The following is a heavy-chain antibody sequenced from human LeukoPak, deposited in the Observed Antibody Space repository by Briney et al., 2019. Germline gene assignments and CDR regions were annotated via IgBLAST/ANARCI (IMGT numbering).Heavy chain of an antibody. CDR2: IYTSGST. V-gene: IGHV4-4*07. Sequence: PSETLSLTCTVSGGSISSYYWSWIRQPAGKGLELIGRIYTSGSTNYNPSLKSRVTVSVDTSKNQFSLKLSSVTAADTAVYYCAREGTAAGTARSFDYWGQGTLVTVSS. CDR3: AREGTAAGTARSFDY. D-gene: IGHD6-13*01. CDR1: GGSISSYY. J-gene: IGHJ4*02.